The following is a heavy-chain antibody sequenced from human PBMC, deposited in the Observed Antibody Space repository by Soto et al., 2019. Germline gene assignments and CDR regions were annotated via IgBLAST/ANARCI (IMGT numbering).Heavy chain of an antibody. Sequence: PSDTLSLTCTVSGGSISSYYWSWIRQPPGKGLEWIGYIYYSGSTNYNPSLKSRVTISVDTSKNQFSLKLSSVTAADTAVYYCARSNYYDSSGYTNWGQGTLVTVSS. CDR3: ARSNYYDSSGYTN. CDR2: IYYSGST. D-gene: IGHD3-22*01. CDR1: GGSISSYY. V-gene: IGHV4-59*07. J-gene: IGHJ4*02.